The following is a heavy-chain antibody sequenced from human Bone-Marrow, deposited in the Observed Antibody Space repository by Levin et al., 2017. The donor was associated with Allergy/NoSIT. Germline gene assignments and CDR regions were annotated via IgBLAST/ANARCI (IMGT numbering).Heavy chain of an antibody. CDR1: GFTFSSYA. D-gene: IGHD3-10*01. J-gene: IGHJ4*02. CDR3: ARDRSWFGELSPSGGLDY. Sequence: GESLKISCAASGFTFSSYAMHWVRQAPGKGLEWVAVISYDGSNKYYADSVKGRFTISRDNSKNTLYLQMNSLRAEDTAVYYCARDRSWFGELSPSGGLDYWGQGTLVTVSS. V-gene: IGHV3-30-3*01. CDR2: ISYDGSNK.